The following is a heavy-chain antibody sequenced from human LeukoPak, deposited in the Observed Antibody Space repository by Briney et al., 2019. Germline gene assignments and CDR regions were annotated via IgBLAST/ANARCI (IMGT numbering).Heavy chain of an antibody. CDR1: GFTFNNYW. CDR2: INQDGSES. Sequence: GGSLRLSCAASGFTFNNYWMTWVRQAPGKGLEWVANINQDGSESYYVASMKGRFTISRDNAKNSLYLQMNSLRAEDTAVYYCARDSDGYNPPDYWGQGTLVTVSS. CDR3: ARDSDGYNPPDY. J-gene: IGHJ4*02. V-gene: IGHV3-7*01. D-gene: IGHD5-24*01.